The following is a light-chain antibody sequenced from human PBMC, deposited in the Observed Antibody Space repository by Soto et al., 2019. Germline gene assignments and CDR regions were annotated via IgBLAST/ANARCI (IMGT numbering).Light chain of an antibody. V-gene: IGLV2-14*03. CDR1: SSDVGGYKY. Sequence: QSALTQPASVSGSPGQSITISCTGTSSDVGGYKYVSWYQQHPGKAPKLMIYDVSNRPSGVSNRFSGSKSDNTASLTISGLQAEDEAHYYCSSYTGSSTWVFGGGTKLTVL. CDR2: DVS. CDR3: SSYTGSSTWV. J-gene: IGLJ3*02.